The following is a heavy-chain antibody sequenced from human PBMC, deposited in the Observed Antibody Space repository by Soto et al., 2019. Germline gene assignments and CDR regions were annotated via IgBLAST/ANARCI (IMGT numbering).Heavy chain of an antibody. D-gene: IGHD5-12*01. CDR2: ISYSGNT. CDR3: ASTRLVATSVWY. Sequence: PSETLSLTCSVSGDSISSSSYHWGWIRQPPGKGPEWIGTISYSGNTYYKSSLKSRVTISVDTSKNQFSLKLSSVTAADTAVYYCASTRLVATSVWYWGQGTLVTVSS. V-gene: IGHV4-39*01. CDR1: GDSISSSSYH. J-gene: IGHJ4*02.